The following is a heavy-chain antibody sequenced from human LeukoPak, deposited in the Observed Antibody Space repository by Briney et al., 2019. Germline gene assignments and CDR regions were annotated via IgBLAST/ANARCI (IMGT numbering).Heavy chain of an antibody. V-gene: IGHV4-59*08. CDR2: IYYSGTT. J-gene: IGHJ4*02. D-gene: IGHD3-10*01. Sequence: PSETLSLTCTVSGGSISGYYGSWIRQPPGKGLEWIGYIYYSGTTTYNPSLKSRVTISVDTSKNQFSLKLTSVTAADTAVYHCARRVVRGGLDYWGQGTLVTVSS. CDR3: ARRVVRGGLDY. CDR1: GGSISGYY.